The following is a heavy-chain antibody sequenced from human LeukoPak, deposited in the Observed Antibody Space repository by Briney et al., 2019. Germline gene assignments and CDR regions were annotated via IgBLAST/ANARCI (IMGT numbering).Heavy chain of an antibody. CDR2: INPDGSDK. CDR3: ARGYCSGGSCYFDY. Sequence: PSETLSLTCSVSGGSVSSYYWSWIRQPPGKGLEWVANINPDGSDKYYAEYVWGRFTISRDNAKNSLYLQMNSLRAEDTAVYYCARGYCSGGSCYFDYWGQGTLVTVSS. V-gene: IGHV3-7*04. J-gene: IGHJ4*02. CDR1: GGSVSSYY. D-gene: IGHD2-15*01.